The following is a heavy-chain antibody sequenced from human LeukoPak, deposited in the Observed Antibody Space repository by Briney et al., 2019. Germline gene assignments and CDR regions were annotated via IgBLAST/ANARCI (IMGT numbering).Heavy chain of an antibody. V-gene: IGHV3-53*01. Sequence: PGGSLRLSCAASGFTVSDNYMTWVRQAPGKGLEWVSSIYNTGATHYAESVKGRFTISRDNSKNTLYLQMNRLRVEDTAVYYCAKDSGSGWYQYGMDVWGQGTTVTVSS. CDR2: IYNTGAT. D-gene: IGHD6-19*01. CDR1: GFTVSDNY. J-gene: IGHJ6*02. CDR3: AKDSGSGWYQYGMDV.